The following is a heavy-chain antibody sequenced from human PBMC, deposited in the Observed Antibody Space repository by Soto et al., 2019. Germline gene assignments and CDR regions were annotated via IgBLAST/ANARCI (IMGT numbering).Heavy chain of an antibody. J-gene: IGHJ6*02. CDR3: ARAEYYYGMDV. Sequence: GGSLRLSCAASGFTVSSNYMSWVRQAPGKGLEWVSVIYSGGSTYYADSVKGRLTISRDNSKNTLYLQMNSLRAEDTAVYYCARAEYYYGMDVWGQGTTVTVSS. CDR1: GFTVSSNY. CDR2: IYSGGST. V-gene: IGHV3-53*01.